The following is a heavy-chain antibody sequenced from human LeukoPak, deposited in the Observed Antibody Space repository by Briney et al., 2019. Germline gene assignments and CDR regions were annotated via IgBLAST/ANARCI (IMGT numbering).Heavy chain of an antibody. CDR3: ARDFGGYCSSTNCYLGHLDY. J-gene: IGHJ4*02. Sequence: GGSLRLSCAASGFTFSSYTMNWVRQAPGKGLECVSSIISSGAYIYYADSVKGRFTISRDNAKNSLYLQMNSLRAEDTAVYYCARDFGGYCSSTNCYLGHLDYWGQGTLVTVSS. D-gene: IGHD2-2*01. V-gene: IGHV3-21*03. CDR2: IISSGAYI. CDR1: GFTFSSYT.